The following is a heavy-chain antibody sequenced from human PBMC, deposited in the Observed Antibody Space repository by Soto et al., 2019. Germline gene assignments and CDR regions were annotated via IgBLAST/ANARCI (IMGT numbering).Heavy chain of an antibody. CDR2: ISAHNGNT. Sequence: QVHLVRSGAEVKKPGASVKVSCKASGYTFTSYGITWVRQAPGQGLEWMGWISAHNGNTDYAQKLQGRVIVTRDTSTSTAYMELRSLRSDDTAVYYCARGRYGDYWGQGALVIVSS. CDR1: GYTFTSYG. CDR3: ARGRYGDY. J-gene: IGHJ4*02. V-gene: IGHV1-18*01. D-gene: IGHD1-1*01.